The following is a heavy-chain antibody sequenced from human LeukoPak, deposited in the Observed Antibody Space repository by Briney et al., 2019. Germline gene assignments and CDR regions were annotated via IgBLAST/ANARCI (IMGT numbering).Heavy chain of an antibody. CDR2: TYTSGST. CDR1: GGSISSYD. V-gene: IGHV4-4*07. CDR3: ARDGDTVLTRGYYYYMDV. Sequence: SETLSLTCTVSGGSISSYDWSWIRQPAGKGLEWIGRTYTSGSTNYNPSLKSRVTMSVDMSKNQFSLKLSSMIAADTAVYYCARDGDTVLTRGYYYYMDVWGKGTTVTVSS. D-gene: IGHD4-23*01. J-gene: IGHJ6*03.